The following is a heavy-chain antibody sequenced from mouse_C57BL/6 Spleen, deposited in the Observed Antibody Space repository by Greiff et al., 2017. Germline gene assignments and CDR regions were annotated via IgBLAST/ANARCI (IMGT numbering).Heavy chain of an antibody. V-gene: IGHV1-74*01. CDR1: GYTFTSYW. D-gene: IGHD1-1*01. CDR2: IHPSDSDT. J-gene: IGHJ2*01. Sequence: QVQLQQPGAELVKPGASVKVSCKASGYTFTSYWMHWVKQRPGQGLEWIGRIHPSDSDTNYNQKFKGKATLTVDKSSSTAYMQLSSLTSEDSAVYYCSTTVVAPFYYFDYWGQGTTLTVSS. CDR3: STTVVAPFYYFDY.